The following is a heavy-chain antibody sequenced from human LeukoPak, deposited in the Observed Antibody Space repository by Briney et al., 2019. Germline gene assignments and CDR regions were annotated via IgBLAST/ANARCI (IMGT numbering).Heavy chain of an antibody. CDR1: GYTFTGYY. CDR3: ARDGGGSLIGSFDY. D-gene: IGHD2-15*01. V-gene: IGHV1-2*02. CDR2: INPNSGGT. J-gene: IGHJ4*02. Sequence: ASVKVSCKASGYTFTGYYMHWVRQAPGQGLEWMGWINPNSGGTNYAQKFQGRVTMTRDTSISTACMELSRLRSDDTAVYYCARDGGGSLIGSFDYWGQGTLVTVSS.